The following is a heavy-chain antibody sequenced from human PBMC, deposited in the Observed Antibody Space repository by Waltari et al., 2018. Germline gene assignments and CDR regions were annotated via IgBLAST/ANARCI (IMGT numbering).Heavy chain of an antibody. Sequence: QVQLVQSGAEVKKPGASVKVSCKASGYTFTSSGISWVRQAAGHGLEWMGWISAYNGNTNYAQKLQGRVTMTTDTSTSTAYMELRSLRSDDTAVYYCARAQGYCSSTSCRLDAFDIWGQGTMVTVSS. CDR2: ISAYNGNT. J-gene: IGHJ3*02. CDR3: ARAQGYCSSTSCRLDAFDI. D-gene: IGHD2-2*01. V-gene: IGHV1-18*01. CDR1: GYTFTSSG.